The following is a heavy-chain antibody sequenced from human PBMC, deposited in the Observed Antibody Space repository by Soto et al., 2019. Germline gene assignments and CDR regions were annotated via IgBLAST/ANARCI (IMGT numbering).Heavy chain of an antibody. Sequence: PSETLSLTCTVSGGSLSSSKYYWGWIRQAPGKGLEWIAYIHYSVITYYNPSLKSRVTISIDTSKNTLYLQMNSLRAEDTAVYYCAKSGGYNYGYQETDYWGQGTLVTVSS. CDR3: AKSGGYNYGYQETDY. CDR1: GGSLSSSKYY. J-gene: IGHJ4*02. V-gene: IGHV4-39*07. CDR2: IHYSVIT. D-gene: IGHD5-18*01.